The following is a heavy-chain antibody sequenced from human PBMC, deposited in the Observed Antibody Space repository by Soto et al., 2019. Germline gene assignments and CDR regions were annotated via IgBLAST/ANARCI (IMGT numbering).Heavy chain of an antibody. J-gene: IGHJ6*02. CDR3: AGGLAYYYGMDV. V-gene: IGHV3-33*01. D-gene: IGHD3-16*01. Sequence: GGSLRLSCAASGFTFSSYGMHWVRQAPGKGLEWVAVIWYDGSNKYYADSVKGRFTISRDNSKNTLYLQMNSLRAEDTAVYYCAGGLAYYYGMDVWGQGTTVTVSS. CDR2: IWYDGSNK. CDR1: GFTFSSYG.